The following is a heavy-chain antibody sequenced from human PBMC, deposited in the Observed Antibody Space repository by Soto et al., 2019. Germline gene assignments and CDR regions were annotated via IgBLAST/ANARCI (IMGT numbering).Heavy chain of an antibody. D-gene: IGHD3-22*01. CDR1: GFTFSNYN. V-gene: IGHV3-48*02. Sequence: GGSLRLSCAASGFTFSNYNMNWVRQAPGKGLEWVSHIGGARSTAIYYADSVKGRFTISRDNAENSLFLQLNSLRDEDTAVYYCARDFGYDDVWGHGTTVTVSS. J-gene: IGHJ6*02. CDR2: IGGARSTAI. CDR3: ARDFGYDDV.